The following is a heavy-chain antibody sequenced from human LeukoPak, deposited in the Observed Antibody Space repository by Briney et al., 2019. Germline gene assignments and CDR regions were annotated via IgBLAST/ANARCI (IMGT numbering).Heavy chain of an antibody. CDR2: IYHSGST. CDR3: ARSYYDFWSGHYPFDY. CDR1: GGSISSGGYS. J-gene: IGHJ4*02. V-gene: IGHV4-30-2*01. D-gene: IGHD3-3*01. Sequence: SETLSLTCAVSGGSISSGGYSWSWIRQPPGKGLEWIGYIYHSGSTYYNPPLKSRVTISVDRSKNQFSLKLSSVTAADTAVYYCARSYYDFWSGHYPFDYWGQGTLVTVSS.